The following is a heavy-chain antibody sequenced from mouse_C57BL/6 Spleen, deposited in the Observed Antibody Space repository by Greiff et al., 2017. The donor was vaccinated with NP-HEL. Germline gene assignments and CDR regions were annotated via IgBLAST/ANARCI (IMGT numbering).Heavy chain of an antibody. CDR1: GYTFTSYW. Sequence: QVHVKQPGAELVMPGASVKLSCKASGYTFTSYWMHWVKQRPGQGLEWIGEIDPSDSYTNYNQKFKGKSTLTVDKSSSTAYMQLSSPTSEDSAVYYCARHGYLDYWGQGTTLTVSS. J-gene: IGHJ2*01. CDR3: ARHGYLDY. CDR2: IDPSDSYT. V-gene: IGHV1-69*01. D-gene: IGHD1-1*02.